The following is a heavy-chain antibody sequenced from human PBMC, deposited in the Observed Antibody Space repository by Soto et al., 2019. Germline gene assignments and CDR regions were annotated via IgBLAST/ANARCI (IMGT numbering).Heavy chain of an antibody. Sequence: RSLTFTVSGXSVSSGSYYWSWIRQPPGKGLEWIGYIYYSGSTNYNPSLKSRVTISVDTSKNQFSLKLSSVTAADTAVYYCARAINWNLHLNWFDPWGQGTLVTVSS. CDR2: IYYSGST. J-gene: IGHJ5*02. D-gene: IGHD1-7*01. CDR3: ARAINWNLHLNWFDP. CDR1: GXSVSSGSYY. V-gene: IGHV4-61*01.